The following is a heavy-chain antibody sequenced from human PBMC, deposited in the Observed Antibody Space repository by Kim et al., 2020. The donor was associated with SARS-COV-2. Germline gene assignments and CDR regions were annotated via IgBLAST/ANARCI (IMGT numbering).Heavy chain of an antibody. V-gene: IGHV1-24*01. CDR3: VGIISADFFDY. CDR2: FHPSDGEI. J-gene: IGHJ4*02. CDR1: GYTLTDLA. Sequence: ASVKVSCKVSGYTLTDLAVHWVRQTPGEGLEWMGGFHPSDGEITYAQKFQGRVTLTEDTSTDTTYMHLNSLNSDDTAVYFCVGIISADFFDYWGQGTLVT. D-gene: IGHD2-21*01.